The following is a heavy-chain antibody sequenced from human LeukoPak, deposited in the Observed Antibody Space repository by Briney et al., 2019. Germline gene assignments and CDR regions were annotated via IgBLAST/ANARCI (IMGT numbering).Heavy chain of an antibody. CDR1: GGSFSGYY. CDR2: INHSGST. CDR3: ARGYDILTGYYTYYYYGMDV. Sequence: SETLSLTCAVYGGSFSGYYWSWIRQPPGKGLEWIGEINHSGSTNYNPSLKSRVTISVDTPKNQFSLKLSSVTAADTAVYYCARGYDILTGYYTYYYYGMDVWGQGTTVTVSS. V-gene: IGHV4-34*01. J-gene: IGHJ6*02. D-gene: IGHD3-9*01.